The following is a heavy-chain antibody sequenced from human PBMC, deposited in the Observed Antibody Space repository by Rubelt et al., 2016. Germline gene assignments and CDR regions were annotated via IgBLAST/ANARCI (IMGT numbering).Heavy chain of an antibody. CDR3: ARAGSSGPPPL. J-gene: IGHJ4*02. CDR2: INHSGST. V-gene: IGHV4-34*01. CDR1: GGSFSGYC. Sequence: QVQLQQWGTGLLKPSETLSLTCAVHGGSFSGYCWSWIRQPPGKGLEWIGEINHSGSTNYNPSLKSRVTLSLDTSKSQFSLKLSSVTAADTGVYFCARAGSSGPPPLWGPGTLVTVSS. D-gene: IGHD6-19*01.